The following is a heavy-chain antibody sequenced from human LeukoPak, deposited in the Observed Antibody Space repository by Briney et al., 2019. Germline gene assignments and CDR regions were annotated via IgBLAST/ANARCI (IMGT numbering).Heavy chain of an antibody. J-gene: IGHJ4*02. CDR2: IGYSGTT. Sequence: KPSETLSLTCTVSGGSISSTTYYWGRIRQASGKGLEWIGTIGYSGTTHYNPSLKSGTTISMDTSKQQFSLKLTSVTAADTALYYCARHGGGLTYFFDYWGPGTLVTVSS. CDR3: ARHGGGLTYFFDY. V-gene: IGHV4-39*01. CDR1: GGSISSTTYY. D-gene: IGHD3-16*01.